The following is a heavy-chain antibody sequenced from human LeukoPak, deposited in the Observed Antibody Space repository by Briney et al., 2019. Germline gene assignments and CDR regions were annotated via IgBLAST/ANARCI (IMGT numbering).Heavy chain of an antibody. Sequence: ASVKVSCKASGYTFTGYYMHWVRQAPGQGLEWMGWINPNSGGTNYAQKFQGRVTMTRDTSISTAYMELSRLRSDDTAVYYCARDIVVEPAAIRRESPDYYYYYYMDVWGKGTTVTVSS. D-gene: IGHD2-2*02. V-gene: IGHV1-2*02. CDR1: GYTFTGYY. CDR3: ARDIVVEPAAIRRESPDYYYYYYMDV. J-gene: IGHJ6*03. CDR2: INPNSGGT.